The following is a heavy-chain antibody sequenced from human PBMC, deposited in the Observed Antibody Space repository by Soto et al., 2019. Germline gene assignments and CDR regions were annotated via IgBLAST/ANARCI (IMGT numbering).Heavy chain of an antibody. CDR1: GFTFSSYA. CDR3: AKGDYYDFWSGYYYYFDY. J-gene: IGHJ4*02. V-gene: IGHV3-23*01. D-gene: IGHD3-3*01. Sequence: GGSLRLACAASGFTFSSYAMSWVRQVPGKGLDWVSIISGSGGRTYYADPVKGRFTISRDNSKNTLYLQMNSLRAEDTAVYYCAKGDYYDFWSGYYYYFDYWGQGTLVTVSS. CDR2: ISGSGGRT.